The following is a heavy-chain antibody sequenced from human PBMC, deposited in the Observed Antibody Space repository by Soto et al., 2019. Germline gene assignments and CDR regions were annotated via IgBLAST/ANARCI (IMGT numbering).Heavy chain of an antibody. V-gene: IGHV3-73*01. D-gene: IGHD3-3*01. J-gene: IGHJ6*02. CDR2: IRSKAKSYAT. CDR1: GFTFSGSA. CDR3: TRHDLNYDFWSGSPPRYGMDV. Sequence: GGSLRLSCAASGFTFSGSAMHWVRQASGKGLEWVSRIRSKAKSYATAYAASVKDRFTISRDDSKNTAYLQMNSLKTEDTAVYYFTRHDLNYDFWSGSPPRYGMDVWGQGTTVTVSS.